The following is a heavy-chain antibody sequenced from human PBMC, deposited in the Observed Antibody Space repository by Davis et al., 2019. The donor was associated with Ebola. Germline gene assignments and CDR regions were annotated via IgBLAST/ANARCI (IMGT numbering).Heavy chain of an antibody. J-gene: IGHJ6*03. CDR3: ARDLRYDSSGYDYYFYMDV. Sequence: PSETLSLTCTVSGGSISRGGPYWTWIRQHPGKGLEWIGYIYYSGSTYYKPSLKSRVTISLDTSKNQFSLNLYSVTAADTAVYYCARDLRYDSSGYDYYFYMDVWGKGTTDTVSS. CDR2: IYYSGST. V-gene: IGHV4-31*03. D-gene: IGHD3-22*01. CDR1: GGSISRGGPY.